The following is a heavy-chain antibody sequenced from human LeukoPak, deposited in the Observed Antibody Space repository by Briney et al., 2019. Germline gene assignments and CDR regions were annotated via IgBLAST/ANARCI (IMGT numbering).Heavy chain of an antibody. J-gene: IGHJ4*02. D-gene: IGHD5-18*01. Sequence: ASVKVSCKASGYTFTSYGISWVRQAPGQGLEWMGWISAYNGNTNYAQKLLGRVTMTTDTSTSTAYMELRSLRSDDTAVYYCARVPTPFSGGYSYGPLNDYWGQGTLVTVSS. CDR3: ARVPTPFSGGYSYGPLNDY. CDR2: ISAYNGNT. CDR1: GYTFTSYG. V-gene: IGHV1-18*01.